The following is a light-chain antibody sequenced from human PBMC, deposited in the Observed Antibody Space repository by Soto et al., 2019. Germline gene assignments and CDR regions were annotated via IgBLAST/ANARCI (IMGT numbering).Light chain of an antibody. Sequence: DIQMTQSPSTLSGSVGDRVTITCRASQTISSWLAWYQQKPGKAPKLLMYAASTLQSGVPSRFSGSGSGTDFTLTISSLQPEDFATYYCQQLNSYPPTFGQGTRLEIK. CDR1: QTISSW. CDR2: AAS. V-gene: IGKV1-5*01. CDR3: QQLNSYPPT. J-gene: IGKJ5*01.